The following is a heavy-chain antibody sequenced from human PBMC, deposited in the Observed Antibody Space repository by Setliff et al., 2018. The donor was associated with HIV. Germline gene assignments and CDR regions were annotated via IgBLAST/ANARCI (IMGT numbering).Heavy chain of an antibody. J-gene: IGHJ3*02. CDR2: VDSDGSGT. CDR3: ARDGNGAFDM. CDR1: GFTLSRYW. V-gene: IGHV3-74*01. Sequence: GESLKISCAASGFTLSRYWMHWIRQAPGKGLVWVSRVDSDGSGTSYADSVKGRFTISRDNAKNMLYLQINSLRAEDTAVYYCARDGNGAFDMWGQGTLVTVSS. D-gene: IGHD1-26*01.